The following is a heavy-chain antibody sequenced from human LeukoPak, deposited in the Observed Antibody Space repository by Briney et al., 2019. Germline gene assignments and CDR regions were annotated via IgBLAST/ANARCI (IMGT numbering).Heavy chain of an antibody. D-gene: IGHD4-17*01. CDR3: ARGTTVTPLAADY. Sequence: SETLSLTCTVSGGSISSSSYYWGWIRQPPGKGLKWIGSIYYSGSTYYNPSLKSRVTISVDTSKNQFSLKLSSVTAADTAVYYCARGTTVTPLAADYWGQGTLVTVSS. CDR1: GGSISSSSYY. CDR2: IYYSGST. V-gene: IGHV4-39*07. J-gene: IGHJ4*02.